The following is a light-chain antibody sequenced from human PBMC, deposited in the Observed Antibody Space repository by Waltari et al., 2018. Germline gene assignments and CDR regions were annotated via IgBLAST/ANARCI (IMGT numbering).Light chain of an antibody. CDR2: GAS. CDR3: QQYHNWPPRT. J-gene: IGKJ1*01. Sequence: EVLMTQSPATLSVSPGERATLPCRASQSVTNNLAWYQQKPGQAPRLLIYGASSRATGVPARFSGSGSGTDFTLTISNLQSEDFAVYFCQQYHNWPPRTFGQGTKVEIK. CDR1: QSVTNN. V-gene: IGKV3-15*01.